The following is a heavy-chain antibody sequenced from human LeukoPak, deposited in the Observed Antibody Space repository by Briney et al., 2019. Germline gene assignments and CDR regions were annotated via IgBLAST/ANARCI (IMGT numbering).Heavy chain of an antibody. Sequence: TGGSLRLSCAASGSTFSSYGLSWVRQAPGKGLEWVSTISGSAYNSYYADSVKGRFTISRDNSANTLYLQMDNLGAEDTALYYCAKHSGSYFIYYIDSWGQGTLVTVSS. CDR1: GSTFSSYG. D-gene: IGHD1-26*01. V-gene: IGHV3-23*01. J-gene: IGHJ4*02. CDR3: AKHSGSYFIYYIDS. CDR2: ISGSAYNS.